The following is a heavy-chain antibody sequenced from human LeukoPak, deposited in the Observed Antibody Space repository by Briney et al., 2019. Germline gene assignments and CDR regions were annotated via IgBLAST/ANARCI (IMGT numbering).Heavy chain of an antibody. V-gene: IGHV3-23*01. Sequence: GGSLRLSCAASGFTFSSYAMSWVRQAPGKGLEWVSAISGSGGSTYYADSVKGRFTISRDNSKNTLYLQMNSLRAEDTAVYYCARNVLLWFGGDSYYFDYWGQGTLVTVSS. CDR3: ARNVLLWFGGDSYYFDY. J-gene: IGHJ4*02. D-gene: IGHD3-10*01. CDR2: ISGSGGST. CDR1: GFTFSSYA.